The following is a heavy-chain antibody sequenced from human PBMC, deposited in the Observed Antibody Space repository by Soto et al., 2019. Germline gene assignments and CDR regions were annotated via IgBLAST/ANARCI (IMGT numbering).Heavy chain of an antibody. J-gene: IGHJ4*02. D-gene: IGHD5-12*01. CDR2: IYPGDSET. Sequence: GESLKISCKGSGYSFTNYWIGWVRQMPGKGLEWMGIIYPGDSETRYSPSFQGQVTISADTSISTAYLQWTSLKASDTAMYYCARIPGYVHQYYFDYWGQGTLVTGSS. CDR3: ARIPGYVHQYYFDY. V-gene: IGHV5-51*01. CDR1: GYSFTNYW.